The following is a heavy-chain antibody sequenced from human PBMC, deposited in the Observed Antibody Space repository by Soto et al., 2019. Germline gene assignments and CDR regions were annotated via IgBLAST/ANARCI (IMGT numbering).Heavy chain of an antibody. D-gene: IGHD5-18*01. J-gene: IGHJ6*02. V-gene: IGHV3-23*01. Sequence: GGSLRLSCAASGFTVNSYVMSWVRQTPGKGLEWVSGIGGSGRTTYYADSVKGRFSISRDNSKNMLYLQMNSLRDEDTAVYYCVKHHGYNSLSNMDVWGQGTTVTVSS. CDR1: GFTVNSYV. CDR3: VKHHGYNSLSNMDV. CDR2: IGGSGRTT.